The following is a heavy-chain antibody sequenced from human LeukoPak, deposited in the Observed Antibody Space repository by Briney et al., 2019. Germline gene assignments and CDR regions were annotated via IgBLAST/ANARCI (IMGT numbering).Heavy chain of an antibody. D-gene: IGHD3-22*01. CDR1: GYTFTGYY. Sequence: GASVKVSCKASGYTFTGYYMHWVRQAPGQGLEWMGWINPNSGGTNYAQKFQGRVTMTRDTSISTAYMEPSRLRSDDTAVYYCARDSTDSSGYYYTPALDYWGQGTLVTVSS. J-gene: IGHJ4*02. V-gene: IGHV1-2*02. CDR2: INPNSGGT. CDR3: ARDSTDSSGYYYTPALDY.